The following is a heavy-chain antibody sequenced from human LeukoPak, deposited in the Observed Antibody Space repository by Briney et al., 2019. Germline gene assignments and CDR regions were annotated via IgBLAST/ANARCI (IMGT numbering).Heavy chain of an antibody. D-gene: IGHD1-26*01. CDR2: ISGSGGST. Sequence: GGSLRLSCAASGHSFSTYAMSWVRQAPGKGLEWVSGISGSGGSTYYADSVKGRFTTSRDNSKNTLYLQMNSLRPEDTAVYHCAKGQWELLYWGQGVLATVSS. CDR1: GHSFSTYA. CDR3: AKGQWELLY. J-gene: IGHJ4*02. V-gene: IGHV3-23*01.